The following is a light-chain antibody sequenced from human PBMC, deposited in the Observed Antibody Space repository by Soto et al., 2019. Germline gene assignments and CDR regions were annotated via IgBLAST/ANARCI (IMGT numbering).Light chain of an antibody. Sequence: DIQMTQSPSTLSASVGDRVTITCRASQSVTSSLAWYQQKPGKAPKLLIYGASNLERGVPSRFSGSGSGTEFTLTISSLQPDDFATYYCQKYNSYSLTFGGGTTVEIK. CDR3: QKYNSYSLT. CDR2: GAS. V-gene: IGKV1-5*01. J-gene: IGKJ4*01. CDR1: QSVTSS.